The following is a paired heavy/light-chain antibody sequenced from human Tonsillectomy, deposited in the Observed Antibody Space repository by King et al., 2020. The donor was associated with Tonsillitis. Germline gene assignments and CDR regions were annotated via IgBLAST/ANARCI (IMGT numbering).Light chain of an antibody. J-gene: IGKJ2*01. CDR2: LGS. V-gene: IGKV2-28*01. Sequence: DIVMTQSPLSLPVTPGEPASISCRSSQSLLHSNGYNYLDWYLQKPGKSPQLLIYLGSNRASGVPDRFSGSGSGTDFTLKISRVEAEDVGVYYCMQALQTLMYTFGQGTKLEIK. CDR3: MQALQTLMYT. CDR1: QSLLHSNGYNY.
Heavy chain of an antibody. CDR1: GGSISSSSYY. Sequence: QLQLQESGPGLVKPSETLSLTCTVSGGSISSSSYYWGWIRQPPGKGLEWIGSIYYSGSTYYNPSLKSRVTISVDTSKNQFSLKLSSVTAADTAVYYCARKMARITMVRGVIINPDYWGQGTLVTVSS. CDR2: IYYSGST. D-gene: IGHD3-10*01. CDR3: ARKMARITMVRGVIINPDY. J-gene: IGHJ4*02. V-gene: IGHV4-39*01.